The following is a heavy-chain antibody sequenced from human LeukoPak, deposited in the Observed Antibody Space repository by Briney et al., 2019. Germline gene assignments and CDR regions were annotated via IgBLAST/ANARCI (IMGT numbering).Heavy chain of an antibody. CDR1: GGSLCSGTYY. CDR3: ARRGGSGRSFDY. J-gene: IGHJ4*02. V-gene: IGHV4-61*01. D-gene: IGHD3-10*01. Sequence: SETLSLTRTVSGGSLCSGTYYWSWIRQPPGRGLEWIGYIYYTGSTNYSPALKSRLTISVDTSKNQFSLKLSSVTAADTAVYYCARRGGSGRSFDYWGQGTLVTVSS. CDR2: IYYTGST.